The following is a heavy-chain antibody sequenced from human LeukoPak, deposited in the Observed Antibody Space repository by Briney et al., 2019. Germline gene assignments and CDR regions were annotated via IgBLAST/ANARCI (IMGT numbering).Heavy chain of an antibody. CDR1: GFTFSSYG. CDR3: AKDVAAHWKEGLDY. V-gene: IGHV3-33*06. J-gene: IGHJ4*02. D-gene: IGHD1-1*01. Sequence: PGRSLRLSCAASGFTFSSYGIHWVRQAPGKGLEWVAVIWYDGSNKYYTDSVKGRFTISRDNSKNTLYLQMNSLRAEDTAVYYCAKDVAAHWKEGLDYWGQGTLVTVSS. CDR2: IWYDGSNK.